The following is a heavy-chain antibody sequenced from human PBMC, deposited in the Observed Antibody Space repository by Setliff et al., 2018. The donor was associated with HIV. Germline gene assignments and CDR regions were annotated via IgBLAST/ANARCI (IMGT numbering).Heavy chain of an antibody. CDR1: GFTFDDYG. Sequence: GGSLRLSCAASGFTFDDYGMNWVRQVPGKGLEWVSGTRWSGASTGYGDSVKGRFIMSRDNAKNSVYLQMNSLRAEDTALYYCARDDRDYSGLGGGRYMDVWGEGTPVTVSS. CDR2: TRWSGAST. CDR3: ARDDRDYSGLGGGRYMDV. D-gene: IGHD3-16*01. V-gene: IGHV3-20*04. J-gene: IGHJ6*03.